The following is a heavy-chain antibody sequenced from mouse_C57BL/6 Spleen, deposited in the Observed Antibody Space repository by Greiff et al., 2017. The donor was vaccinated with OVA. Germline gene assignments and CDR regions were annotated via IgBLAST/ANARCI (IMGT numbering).Heavy chain of an antibody. J-gene: IGHJ4*01. CDR1: GYAFSSSW. CDR3: AIITTVDAMDY. Sequence: LVESGPELVKPGASVKISCKASGYAFSSSWMNWVKQRPGKGLEWIGRIYPGDGDTNYNGKFKGKATLTADKSSSTAYMQLSSLTSEDSAVYFCAIITTVDAMDYWGQGTSVTVSS. D-gene: IGHD1-1*01. CDR2: IYPGDGDT. V-gene: IGHV1-82*01.